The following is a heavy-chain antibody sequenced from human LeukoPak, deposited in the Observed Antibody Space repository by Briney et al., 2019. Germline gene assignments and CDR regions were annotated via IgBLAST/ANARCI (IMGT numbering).Heavy chain of an antibody. CDR3: ARAGGGSYSFDY. D-gene: IGHD1-26*01. Sequence: GGSLRLSCAASGFTVSSNYMSWVRQAPGKGLEWVSVIYSGGSAYYADSVKGRFTISRDNSKNTLYLQMNSLRAEDTAVYYCARAGGGSYSFDYWGQGTLVTVSS. J-gene: IGHJ4*02. V-gene: IGHV3-53*01. CDR1: GFTVSSNY. CDR2: IYSGGSA.